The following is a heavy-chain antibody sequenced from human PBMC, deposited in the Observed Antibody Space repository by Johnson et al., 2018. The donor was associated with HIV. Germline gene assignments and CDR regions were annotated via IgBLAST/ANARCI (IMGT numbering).Heavy chain of an antibody. V-gene: IGHV3-74*03. CDR2: IYNDGSRT. J-gene: IGHJ3*01. D-gene: IGHD2-21*01. Sequence: VQLVESGGGLVQPGGSLRLSCAASGFAFRTYWMVWVRQVPGKRPVWVARIYNDGSRTTYADSVRGRFTISRDNAKYTVDLQMNSLRVEDTAVYYCAKVDCGGDTCAGYDPLDLWGQGTLGTVSS. CDR3: AKVDCGGDTCAGYDPLDL. CDR1: GFAFRTYW.